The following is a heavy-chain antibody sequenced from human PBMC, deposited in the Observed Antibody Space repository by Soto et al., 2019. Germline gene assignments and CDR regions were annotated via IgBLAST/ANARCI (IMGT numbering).Heavy chain of an antibody. CDR1: GFTFSSYW. CDR3: ARADNYYDSSGYYYFLDY. CDR2: INSDGSST. Sequence: PGGSLRLSCAASGFTFSSYWMHWVRQAPGKGLVWVSRINSDGSSTSYADSVKGRFTISRDNAKNTLYLQMNSLRAEDTAVYYCARADNYYDSSGYYYFLDYWGQGTLVTVSS. J-gene: IGHJ4*02. D-gene: IGHD3-22*01. V-gene: IGHV3-74*01.